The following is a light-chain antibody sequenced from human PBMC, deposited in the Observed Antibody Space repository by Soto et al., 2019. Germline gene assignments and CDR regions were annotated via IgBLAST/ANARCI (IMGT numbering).Light chain of an antibody. CDR2: DAS. CDR1: QSVSSY. V-gene: IGKV3-11*01. CDR3: QQRSNWPFLT. Sequence: EIVLTQSPATLSLSPGERATVSCRASQSVSSYLAWYQQKPGQAPRLLIYDASNRATGIPARFSGSGSGTDFTLTISSLEPEDFAVYYCQQRSNWPFLTFGGGTKVEIK. J-gene: IGKJ4*01.